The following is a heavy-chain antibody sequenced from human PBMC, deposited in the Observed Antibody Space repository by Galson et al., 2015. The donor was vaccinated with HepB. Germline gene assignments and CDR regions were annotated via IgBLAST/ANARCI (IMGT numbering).Heavy chain of an antibody. V-gene: IGHV3-30-3*01. CDR1: GFTFSSYA. D-gene: IGHD2-2*02. J-gene: IGHJ4*02. Sequence: SLRLSCAASGFTFSSYAMHWVRQAPGKGLEWVAVILYDGSNTYYADSVKGRFTISRDNSKNTLYLQVNSPRAEDTAVYYCASTREYQLLYPRGALDYWGQGTLVTVSS. CDR3: ASTREYQLLYPRGALDY. CDR2: ILYDGSNT.